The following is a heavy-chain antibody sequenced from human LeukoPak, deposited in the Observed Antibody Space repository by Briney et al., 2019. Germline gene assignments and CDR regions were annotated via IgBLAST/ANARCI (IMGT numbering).Heavy chain of an antibody. V-gene: IGHV4-59*08. CDR3: ARHKTGTATFDY. CDR2: ISYGGIT. CDR1: GGSISGSY. J-gene: IGHJ4*02. Sequence: SETLSLTCTVSGGSISGSYCSWIRQSPGKGLEWIGQISYGGITNYNPSLTTRVTISIDTSKNQFSLRLNSVTAADTAVYYCARHKTGTATFDYWGQGTLITV. D-gene: IGHD1-1*01.